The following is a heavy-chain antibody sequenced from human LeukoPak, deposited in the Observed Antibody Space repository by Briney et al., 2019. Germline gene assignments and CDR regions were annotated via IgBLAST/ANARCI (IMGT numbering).Heavy chain of an antibody. CDR3: AKDDVWFEEYYFDY. J-gene: IGHJ4*02. CDR2: ISGSGGST. V-gene: IGHV3-23*01. D-gene: IGHD3-10*01. CDR1: GFTFSSHA. Sequence: PGGSLRLSCAASGFTFSSHAMSWVRQAPGKGLEWVSAISGSGGSTYYADSVKGRFTISRDNSKNTLYLQMNSLRAEDTAVYYCAKDDVWFEEYYFDYWGQGTLVTVSS.